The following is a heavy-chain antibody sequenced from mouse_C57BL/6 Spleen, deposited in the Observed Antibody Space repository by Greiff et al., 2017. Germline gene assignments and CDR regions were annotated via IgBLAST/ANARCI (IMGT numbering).Heavy chain of an antibody. J-gene: IGHJ4*01. V-gene: IGHV1-52*01. D-gene: IGHD2-5*01. CDR2: IDPSDSET. Sequence: QVQLQQPGAELVRPGSSVKLSCKASGYTFTSYWMHWVKQRPIQGLEWIGNIDPSDSETHYNQKFKDKATLTVDKSSSTAYMQLSSLTSEDSAVYYCASGYSNLYAMDYWGQGTSVTVSS. CDR3: ASGYSNLYAMDY. CDR1: GYTFTSYW.